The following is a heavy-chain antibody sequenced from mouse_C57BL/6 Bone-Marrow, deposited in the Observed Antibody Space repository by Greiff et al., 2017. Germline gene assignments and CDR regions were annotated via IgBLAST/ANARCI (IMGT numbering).Heavy chain of an antibody. V-gene: IGHV14-4*01. Sequence: EVQLQQSGAELVRPGASVKLSCTASGFNIKDDYMHWVKQRPEPGLEWIGWIDPENGDTEYASKFQGKATITADTSSNTAYLQLSSLTSEDTAVYYCTTPYYSNPFAYWGQGTLVTVSA. CDR1: GFNIKDDY. CDR3: TTPYYSNPFAY. CDR2: IDPENGDT. D-gene: IGHD2-5*01. J-gene: IGHJ3*01.